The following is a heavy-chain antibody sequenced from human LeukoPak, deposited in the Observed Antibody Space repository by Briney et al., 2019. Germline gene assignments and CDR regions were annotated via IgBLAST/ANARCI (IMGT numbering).Heavy chain of an antibody. CDR3: AKGYCSDTNCQTRLGLDY. J-gene: IGHJ4*02. CDR1: GFTFSSYA. D-gene: IGHD2-15*01. V-gene: IGHV3-23*01. Sequence: PGGPLRLSCAASGFTFSSYAMSWVRQAPGKGLEWVSSISVSGTYTYYADSVRGRFAISRDNSKNTLYLQMNSLRAEDTAVYYCAKGYCSDTNCQTRLGLDYWGQGTLVTVSS. CDR2: ISVSGTYT.